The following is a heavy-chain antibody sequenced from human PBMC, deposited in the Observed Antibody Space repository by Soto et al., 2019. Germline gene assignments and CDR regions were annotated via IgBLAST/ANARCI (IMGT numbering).Heavy chain of an antibody. V-gene: IGHV1-18*01. CDR3: AIVVRGNSGRNFDF. J-gene: IGHJ4*02. D-gene: IGHD2-2*01. CDR2: ISAYNGNT. Sequence: ASVKVSCKASGYTFTSYGISWVRQAPGQGLEWMGWISAYNGNTNYAQKLQGRVTMTTETSTRSAYMELRSLRSDDTAVYYCAIVVRGNSGRNFDFSGQGSLVTGSA. CDR1: GYTFTSYG.